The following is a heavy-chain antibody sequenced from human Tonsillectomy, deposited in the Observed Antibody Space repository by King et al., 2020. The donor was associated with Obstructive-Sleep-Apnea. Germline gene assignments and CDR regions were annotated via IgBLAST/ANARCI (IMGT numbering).Heavy chain of an antibody. D-gene: IGHD3-22*01. CDR3: ARALSYYDSSGYLSGGAFDI. CDR2: IIPIFGTA. V-gene: IGHV1-69*01. Sequence: QLVQSGAEVKKPGSSVKVSCKASGGTFSSYAISWVRQAPGQGLEWMGGIIPIFGTANYAQKFQGRVTITADESTSTAYMELSSLRSEDTAVYYCARALSYYDSSGYLSGGAFDIWGQGTMVTVSS. J-gene: IGHJ3*02. CDR1: GGTFSSYA.